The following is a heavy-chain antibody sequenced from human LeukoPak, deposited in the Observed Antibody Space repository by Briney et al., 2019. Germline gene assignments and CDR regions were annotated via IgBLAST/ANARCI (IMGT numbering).Heavy chain of an antibody. D-gene: IGHD4-23*01. Sequence: GGSLRLSCEVSGFTYNIYGMNWVRQAPGKGLEWVSAISHSGDRTYFANSVKGRFTISRDNAKNTLYLQMNSLRAEGTAIYYCAKGGCAYGGIDFWGQGTLVTVSS. CDR1: GFTYNIYG. CDR3: AKGGCAYGGIDF. CDR2: ISHSGDRT. J-gene: IGHJ4*02. V-gene: IGHV3-23*01.